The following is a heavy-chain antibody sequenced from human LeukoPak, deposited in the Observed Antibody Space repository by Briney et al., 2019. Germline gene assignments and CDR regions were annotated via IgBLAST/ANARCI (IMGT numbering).Heavy chain of an antibody. CDR2: INYSGSA. D-gene: IGHD3-3*02. CDR3: AREHSGHWYDP. CDR1: GDFISTGTYY. J-gene: IGHJ5*02. Sequence: KPSETLSLTCTVSGDFISTGTYYWAWIRRHPGKGLEWIGYINYSGSAFYNPSLNSRVTISVDTSKNQFSLKLSSVTAADTAVYYCAREHSGHWYDPWGQGTLVTVSS. V-gene: IGHV4-31*03.